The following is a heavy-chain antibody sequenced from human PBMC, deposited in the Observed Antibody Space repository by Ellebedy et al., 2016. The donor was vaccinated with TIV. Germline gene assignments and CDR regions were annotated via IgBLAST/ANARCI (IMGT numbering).Heavy chain of an antibody. V-gene: IGHV5-51*01. D-gene: IGHD2/OR15-2a*01. CDR2: VYPGDLDT. CDR1: GYTFTDYW. J-gene: IGHJ4*02. Sequence: GGSLRLSXKASGYTFTDYWIGWVRQMPGKGLEWMGTVYPGDLDTKYSPSFQGQVTISADKSSNIAYLRWSGLKASDTATYYCVRHSTTYYLDYWGQGSLVTVSS. CDR3: VRHSTTYYLDY.